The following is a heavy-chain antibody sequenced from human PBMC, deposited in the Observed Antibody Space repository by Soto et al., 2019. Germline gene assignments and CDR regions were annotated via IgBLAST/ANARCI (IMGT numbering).Heavy chain of an antibody. Sequence: ASVKVSCKASGGTSSSYAISWVRQAPGQGLEWMGGIIPIFGTANYAQKFQGRVTITADKSTSTAYMELSSLRSEDTAVYYCARVGCSGGSCYQPNWFDPWGQGTLVTVSS. CDR2: IIPIFGTA. J-gene: IGHJ5*02. D-gene: IGHD2-15*01. CDR3: ARVGCSGGSCYQPNWFDP. V-gene: IGHV1-69*06. CDR1: GGTSSSYA.